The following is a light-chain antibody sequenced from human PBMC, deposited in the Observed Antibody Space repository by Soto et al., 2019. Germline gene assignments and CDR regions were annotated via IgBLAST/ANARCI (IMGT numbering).Light chain of an antibody. CDR1: QSVSSY. J-gene: IGKJ4*01. Sequence: EIVLTQSPATLSLSPGERATLSCRTSQSVSSYLAWYQQKPGQAPRLLIYDASNRATGIPARFSGSGSGTDFTRTIRSLEPEDFAVYYCQQRSNRPLTFGGGTKVEIK. CDR3: QQRSNRPLT. V-gene: IGKV3-11*01. CDR2: DAS.